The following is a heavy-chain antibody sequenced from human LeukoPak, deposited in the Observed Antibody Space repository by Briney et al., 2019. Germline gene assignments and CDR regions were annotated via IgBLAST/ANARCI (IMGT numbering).Heavy chain of an antibody. CDR3: ARAGTRYNWNELHY. CDR2: INYSGNT. V-gene: IGHV4-39*07. D-gene: IGHD1-20*01. J-gene: IGHJ4*02. Sequence: SETLSLTCTVSGGSISSSSYYWGWVRQPPGKGLEWVGSINYSGNTHYNPSLKSRVTISVDTSKNQFSLKLRSVTAADTAVYYCARAGTRYNWNELHYWGQGTLVTVSS. CDR1: GGSISSSSYY.